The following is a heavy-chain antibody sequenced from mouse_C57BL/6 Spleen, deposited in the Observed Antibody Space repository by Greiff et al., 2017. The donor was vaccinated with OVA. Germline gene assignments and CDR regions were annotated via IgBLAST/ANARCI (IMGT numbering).Heavy chain of an antibody. CDR1: GYSITSGYY. Sequence: EVKLQESGPGLVKPSQSLSLTCSVTGYSITSGYYWNWIRQFPGNKLEWMGYISYDGSNNYNPSLKNRISITRDTSKNQFFLKLNSVTTEDTATYYCASAYGNYDAMDYWGQGTSVTVSS. CDR3: ASAYGNYDAMDY. J-gene: IGHJ4*01. CDR2: ISYDGSN. D-gene: IGHD2-10*02. V-gene: IGHV3-6*01.